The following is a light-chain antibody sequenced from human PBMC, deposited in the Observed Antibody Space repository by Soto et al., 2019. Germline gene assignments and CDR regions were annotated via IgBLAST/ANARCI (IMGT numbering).Light chain of an antibody. CDR1: QSVSSK. Sequence: VMTQSPATLSVSPGESATVSCRASQSVSSKLAWYQQKPGQAPRLLIYGASTRATGVPARFSGSGSGTEFTLTISSLQSEDFAGYYCQQYNNWSPWTFGQGTKVDIK. J-gene: IGKJ1*01. CDR2: GAS. V-gene: IGKV3-15*01. CDR3: QQYNNWSPWT.